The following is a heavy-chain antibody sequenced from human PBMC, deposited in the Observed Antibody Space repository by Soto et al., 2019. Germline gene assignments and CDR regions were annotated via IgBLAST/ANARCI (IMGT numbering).Heavy chain of an antibody. CDR1: GFTFSSYS. CDR2: ISSSSSYI. V-gene: IGHV3-21*01. CDR3: ARAYDSSGGAFDI. J-gene: IGHJ3*02. D-gene: IGHD3-22*01. Sequence: EVQLVESGGGLVKPGGSLRLSCAASGFTFSSYSMNWVHQAPGKGLEWVSSISSSSSYIYYADSVKGRFTISRDNAKNSLYLQMNSLRAEDTAVYYCARAYDSSGGAFDIWGQGTMVTVSS.